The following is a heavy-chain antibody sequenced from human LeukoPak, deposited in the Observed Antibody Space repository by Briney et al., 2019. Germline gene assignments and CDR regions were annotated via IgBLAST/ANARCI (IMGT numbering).Heavy chain of an antibody. Sequence: SETLSLTCTVSGGSIRRYYGSWIRQPPGKGLEWIGYIYSSGSTNYNPSLKSRVTLSVDTSKNQFSLKLTSVTAADTAVYYCASLTSEGWYFDLGGRGTLVTVSS. CDR1: GGSIRRYY. J-gene: IGHJ2*01. D-gene: IGHD1-14*01. V-gene: IGHV4-4*08. CDR3: ASLTSEGWYFDL. CDR2: IYSSGST.